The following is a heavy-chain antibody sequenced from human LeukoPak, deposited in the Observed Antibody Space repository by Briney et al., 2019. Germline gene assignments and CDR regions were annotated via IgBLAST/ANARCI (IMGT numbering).Heavy chain of an antibody. CDR1: GGTFSSYT. CDR2: IIPILGIA. V-gene: IGHV1-69*02. J-gene: IGHJ4*02. Sequence: SVKVSCKASGGTFSSYTISWVRQAPGQGLEWMGRIIPILGIANYAQKFQGRVAITADKSTSTAYTELSSLRSEDTAVYYCARGSTVTPFDYWGQGTLVTVSS. CDR3: ARGSTVTPFDY. D-gene: IGHD4-17*01.